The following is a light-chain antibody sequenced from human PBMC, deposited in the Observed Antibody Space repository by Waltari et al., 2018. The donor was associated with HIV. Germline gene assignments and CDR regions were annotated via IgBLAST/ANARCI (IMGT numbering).Light chain of an antibody. CDR1: QSLLHSNGYKY. CDR3: RQALQTPWT. CDR2: LGS. J-gene: IGKJ1*01. V-gene: IGKV2-28*01. Sequence: DIVMTQSPLSLSVTPGEPASISCRSSQSLLHSNGYKYLDWYLQKPGQSPQLLIFLGSNRASGVPDRFRASGSGTDFTLKIARVEAEDVGIYYCRQALQTPWTFGQGTKVEIK.